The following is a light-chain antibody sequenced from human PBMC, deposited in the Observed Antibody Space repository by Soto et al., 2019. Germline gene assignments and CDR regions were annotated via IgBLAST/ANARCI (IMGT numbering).Light chain of an antibody. CDR3: QLAAT. Sequence: VMKPSHARLSVSPGEGVTLSCRASQSVISSSVAWYQQRPGQAPRLLIYGAPSRATGIPDRFSGSGSGTDFTLTVSRLKPEDIAVYSSQLAATFAPATKVD. V-gene: IGKV3-20*01. CDR1: QSVISSS. J-gene: IGKJ3*01. CDR2: GAP.